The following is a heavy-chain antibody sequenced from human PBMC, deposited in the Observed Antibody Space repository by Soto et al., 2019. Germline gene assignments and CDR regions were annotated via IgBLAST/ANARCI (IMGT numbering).Heavy chain of an antibody. V-gene: IGHV1-69*01. CDR3: VRVPWTQEGPKYYFDF. D-gene: IGHD5-18*01. Sequence: QVQLVQSGAEVKKPGSSVKVSCKASGGTFDTFAFSWVRQAPGQGLERLGGIIPVLGRANYAQRFQDRVPASADGSKCTAFMELSRLNSADTALNYCVRVPWTQEGPKYYFDFWGQGTGVTVPS. J-gene: IGHJ4*02. CDR2: IIPVLGRA. CDR1: GGTFDTFA.